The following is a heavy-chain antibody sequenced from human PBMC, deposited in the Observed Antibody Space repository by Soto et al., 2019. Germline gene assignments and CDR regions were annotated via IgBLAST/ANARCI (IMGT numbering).Heavy chain of an antibody. CDR1: GGTLSNYA. CDR2: IIPIFGTS. V-gene: IGHV1-69*01. Sequence: QVQLVQSGAEVKKPGSSVKVSCKASGGTLSNYALSWVRQAPGQGLEWVGGIIPIFGTSNYAQNFQGRVTITEDESMSTAYMELSSLRSEDTAVYYCARGVRTGFYGMDVWGQGTTVTVSS. D-gene: IGHD3-10*01. J-gene: IGHJ6*02. CDR3: ARGVRTGFYGMDV.